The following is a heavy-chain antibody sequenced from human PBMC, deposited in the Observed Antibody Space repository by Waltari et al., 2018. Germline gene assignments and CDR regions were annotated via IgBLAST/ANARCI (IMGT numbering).Heavy chain of an antibody. Sequence: QVQLVQSGAEVKKPGSSVKVSCTASGDTFSRYTISWVRQAPGQGLEWMGRIIPILGIANYAQKFQGRVTITADKSTSTAYMELSSLGSEDTAMYYCARVVGETSLYYFDYWGQGTLVTVSS. CDR1: GDTFSRYT. J-gene: IGHJ4*02. V-gene: IGHV1-69*02. CDR3: ARVVGETSLYYFDY. D-gene: IGHD2-15*01. CDR2: IIPILGIA.